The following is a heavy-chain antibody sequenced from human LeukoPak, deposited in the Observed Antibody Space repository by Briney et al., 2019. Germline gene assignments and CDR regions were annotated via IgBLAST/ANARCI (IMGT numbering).Heavy chain of an antibody. Sequence: ASVKVSCKASGYTFTSYGISWVRQAPGQGLEWMGWISAYNGNTNYAQKLQGRVTMTTDTPTSTAYMELRSLRSDDTAVYYCAAGFGELMAEGFDYWGQGTLVTVSS. V-gene: IGHV1-18*01. D-gene: IGHD3-10*01. J-gene: IGHJ4*02. CDR1: GYTFTSYG. CDR3: AAGFGELMAEGFDY. CDR2: ISAYNGNT.